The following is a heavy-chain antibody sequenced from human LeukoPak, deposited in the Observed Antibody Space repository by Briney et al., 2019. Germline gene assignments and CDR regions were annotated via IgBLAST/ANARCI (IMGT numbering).Heavy chain of an antibody. D-gene: IGHD1-26*01. Sequence: GGSLRLSCAASGFTFSDYYMSWIRQAPGKGLEWVSYISSSGSTIYYADSVKCRFTISRDNAKNSLYLQMNSLRAEDTAVYYCARVAVVGGYYYYMDVWGKGTTVTVSS. V-gene: IGHV3-11*01. CDR1: GFTFSDYY. CDR2: ISSSGSTI. CDR3: ARVAVVGGYYYYMDV. J-gene: IGHJ6*03.